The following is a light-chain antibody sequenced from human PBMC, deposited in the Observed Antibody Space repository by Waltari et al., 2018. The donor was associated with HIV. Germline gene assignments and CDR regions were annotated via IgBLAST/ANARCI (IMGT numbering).Light chain of an antibody. J-gene: IGKJ2*01. CDR2: AAS. CDR1: QSIGNY. V-gene: IGKV1-39*01. CDR3: QQSSSSPPT. Sequence: DIQMTKSPSSLPESVGDRVTLICRASQSIGNYLNWYHQKSGTAPELLIYAASSLQSGVPSRFSGSGSGTDFTLTITSLQPEDFATYYCQQSSSSPPTFSQGTKVEI.